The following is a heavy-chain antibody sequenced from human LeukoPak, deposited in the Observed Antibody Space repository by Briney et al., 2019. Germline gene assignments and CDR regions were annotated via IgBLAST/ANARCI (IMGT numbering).Heavy chain of an antibody. V-gene: IGHV3-23*01. J-gene: IGHJ4*02. CDR2: ISDSGANT. D-gene: IGHD3-22*01. CDR1: GFTFSTYA. Sequence: GGSLRLSCAASGFTFSTYAMSWVRQAPGKGLEWVSTISDSGANTYYADSVRSRFTISRDNSKNTLYLQMNSLRAEDTAVYYCARDLGSSTTMIVIWSEGGFDYWGQGTLVTVSS. CDR3: ARDLGSSTTMIVIWSEGGFDY.